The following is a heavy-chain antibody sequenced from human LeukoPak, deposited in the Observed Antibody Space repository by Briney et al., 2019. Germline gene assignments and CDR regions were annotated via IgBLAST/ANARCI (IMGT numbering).Heavy chain of an antibody. Sequence: PGGSLRLSCAASGFTFSSYEMDWVRQAPGKGLEWVAFIRYDGSNKYYADSVKGRFTISRDNSKNTLYLQMNSLRAEDAAVYYCAKVYSSGWYSFYYYYMDVWGKGTTVTISS. D-gene: IGHD6-19*01. CDR1: GFTFSSYE. V-gene: IGHV3-30*02. CDR2: IRYDGSNK. CDR3: AKVYSSGWYSFYYYYMDV. J-gene: IGHJ6*03.